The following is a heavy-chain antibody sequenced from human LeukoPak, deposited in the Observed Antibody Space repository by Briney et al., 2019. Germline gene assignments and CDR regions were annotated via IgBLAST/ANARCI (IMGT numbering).Heavy chain of an antibody. J-gene: IGHJ6*03. V-gene: IGHV3-30*02. CDR2: IRYDGSNK. Sequence: PGGSLRLSCAASGFTFSSYGMHWVRQAPGKGLEWVAFIRYDGSNKYYADSVKGRFTISRDNSKNTLYLQMNSLRAEDTAAYYCAKDRAVYYYMDVWGKGTTVTVSS. CDR3: AKDRAVYYYMDV. CDR1: GFTFSSYG.